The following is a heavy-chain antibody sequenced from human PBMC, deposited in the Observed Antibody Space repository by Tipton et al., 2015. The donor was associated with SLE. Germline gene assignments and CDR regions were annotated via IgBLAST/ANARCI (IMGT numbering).Heavy chain of an antibody. CDR3: ARLVGGYAR. V-gene: IGHV4-39*01. Sequence: LRLSCTVSGGSISSNGYFWGWIRQPPGKGLEWIGSGYYNGGTHSNPSLKSRVSISVDTSKNQLSLKLISVTAADTAVYFCARLVGGYARWGQGTLVTVSS. D-gene: IGHD5-12*01. J-gene: IGHJ4*02. CDR2: GYYNGGT. CDR1: GGSISSNGYF.